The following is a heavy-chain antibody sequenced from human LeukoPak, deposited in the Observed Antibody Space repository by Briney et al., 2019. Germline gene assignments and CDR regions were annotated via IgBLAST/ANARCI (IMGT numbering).Heavy chain of an antibody. J-gene: IGHJ4*02. V-gene: IGHV3-49*04. Sequence: GGFLRLSCTASGFPFVDYAINWVRQAPGKGLEWVGFIRSKRFGETIEYAASVKGRFTISRDDSISTAYLQMNSLKTEDTAVYYCTRSIVVVTYYLDYWGQGTLVTVSS. CDR2: IRSKRFGETI. CDR3: TRSIVVVTYYLDY. CDR1: GFPFVDYA. D-gene: IGHD2-21*02.